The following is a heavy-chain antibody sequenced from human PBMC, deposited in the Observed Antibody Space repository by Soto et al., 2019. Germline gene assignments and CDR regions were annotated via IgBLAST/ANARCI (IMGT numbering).Heavy chain of an antibody. V-gene: IGHV4-39*01. CDR3: ARSTRYSGSYHDF. J-gene: IGHJ4*02. CDR1: CGSISNSAYY. D-gene: IGHD1-26*01. Sequence: SETLSLTCTVSCGSISNSAYYWGWIRQPPGKGLDLIGSIHYIVITYYNTSLKSRVTISVDTSKNRFSLKLSSVTAADTAGYYCARSTRYSGSYHDFWGQGTLVTVSS. CDR2: IHYIVIT.